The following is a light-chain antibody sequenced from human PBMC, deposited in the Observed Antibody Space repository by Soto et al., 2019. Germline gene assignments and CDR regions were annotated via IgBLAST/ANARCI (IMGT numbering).Light chain of an antibody. Sequence: DIQMTQSPATLSASVGDRVTITCRASQSISSRLAGYQQKPGKAPKLLIYKASSLESGVPSRFSGSGSGTEFPLTISSLQHDDFATYYCQQFNSYPCTVGQGTKVEIK. J-gene: IGKJ1*01. CDR1: QSISSR. V-gene: IGKV1-5*03. CDR3: QQFNSYPCT. CDR2: KAS.